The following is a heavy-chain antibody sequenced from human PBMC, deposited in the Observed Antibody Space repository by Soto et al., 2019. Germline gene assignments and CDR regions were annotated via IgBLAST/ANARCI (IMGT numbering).Heavy chain of an antibody. CDR2: ISGSGGIT. D-gene: IGHD1-1*01. CDR1: GFIFINYA. CDR3: EKDANWEDHY. J-gene: IGHJ4*01. Sequence: GGSLRLSCAASGFIFINYAMTWVRQAPGKGLEWVSFISGSGGITYYADSVKGRFTISRDNSKNTLYLQMHSLRAEDTAIYYCEKDANWEDHYWGQGTLVTVSS. V-gene: IGHV3-23*01.